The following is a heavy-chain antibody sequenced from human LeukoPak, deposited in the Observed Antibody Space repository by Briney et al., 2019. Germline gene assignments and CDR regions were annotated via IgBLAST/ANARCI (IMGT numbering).Heavy chain of an antibody. V-gene: IGHV4-59*01. J-gene: IGHJ5*02. D-gene: IGHD3-10*01. CDR2: IYYSGST. CDR1: GGSISSYY. Sequence: SETLSLTCTVSGGSISSYYWSWIRQPPGKGLEWIGYIYYSGSTNYNPSLKSRVTISVDTSKNQFSLKLSSVTAADTAVYYCARYGPYYYGSGSYGNWFDPWGQGTLVTVSS. CDR3: ARYGPYYYGSGSYGNWFDP.